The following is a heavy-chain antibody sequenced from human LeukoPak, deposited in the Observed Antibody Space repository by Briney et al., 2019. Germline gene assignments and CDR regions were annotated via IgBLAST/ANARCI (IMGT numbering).Heavy chain of an antibody. J-gene: IGHJ4*02. D-gene: IGHD3-10*01. CDR3: ARARTMVRGPMEAPGY. CDR2: INPNSGGT. V-gene: IGHV1-2*04. Sequence: GASVKVSCKASGYTFTGYYMHWVRQAPGQGLEWMGWINPNSGGTNYAQKFQGWVTMTRDTSISTAYMELSSLRSEDTAVYYCARARTMVRGPMEAPGYWGQGTLVTVSS. CDR1: GYTFTGYY.